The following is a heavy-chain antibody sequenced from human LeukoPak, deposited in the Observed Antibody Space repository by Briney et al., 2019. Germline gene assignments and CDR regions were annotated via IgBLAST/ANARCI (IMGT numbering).Heavy chain of an antibody. CDR1: GGSFSGYY. CDR3: ARWDRSGYDLDY. CDR2: INHSGST. V-gene: IGHV4-34*01. J-gene: IGHJ4*02. Sequence: PSETLSLTCAVYGGSFSGYYWNWIRQPPGKGLEWIGEINHSGSTNYNPSLKSRVTISIDTSKNQFSLRLSSVTAADTAVYYCARWDRSGYDLDYWGQGTLVTVSS. D-gene: IGHD5-12*01.